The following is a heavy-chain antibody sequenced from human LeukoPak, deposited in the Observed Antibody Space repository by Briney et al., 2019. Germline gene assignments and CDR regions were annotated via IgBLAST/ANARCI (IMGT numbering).Heavy chain of an antibody. V-gene: IGHV4-39*01. D-gene: IGHD3-10*01. J-gene: IGHJ6*02. CDR2: RYYSGTT. Sequence: SETLSLTCTVSGGSINTRSYYWGWLRQPPGKGLEWFGSRYYSGTTYYSTSFKSRLTISLDTSQNQFSLPLASVTAADTAIYYCASSGDLRLYYYGMDVWGQGTTVTVSS. CDR3: ASSGDLRLYYYGMDV. CDR1: GGSINTRSYY.